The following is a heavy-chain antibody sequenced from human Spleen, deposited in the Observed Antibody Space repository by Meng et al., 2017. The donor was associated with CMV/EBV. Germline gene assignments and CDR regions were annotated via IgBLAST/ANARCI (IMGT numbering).Heavy chain of an antibody. J-gene: IGHJ4*02. Sequence: VSCEASGGTFSSYTITWVRQAPGQGLEWMGRIIPILGMANYAQKFQGRVTITADKSTSTAYMELSSLRSEDTAVYYCAREIYDREAYWGQGTLVTVSS. CDR1: GGTFSSYT. V-gene: IGHV1-69*04. CDR3: AREIYDREAY. CDR2: IIPILGMA. D-gene: IGHD3-22*01.